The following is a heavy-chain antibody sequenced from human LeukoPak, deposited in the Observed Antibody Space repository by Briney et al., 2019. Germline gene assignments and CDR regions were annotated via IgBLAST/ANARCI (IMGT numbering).Heavy chain of an antibody. J-gene: IGHJ2*01. D-gene: IGHD2-15*01. V-gene: IGHV1-2*02. Sequence: ASVKVSCKASGYTFTGDHVHWVRQAPGQGLEWMGWIDPNSGGTKYAQKFQDRVTMTSDTSISTAYMELSGLRSDDTAVYFCAKEADIVSFDLWGRGTLVTVSS. CDR3: AKEADIVSFDL. CDR1: GYTFTGDH. CDR2: IDPNSGGT.